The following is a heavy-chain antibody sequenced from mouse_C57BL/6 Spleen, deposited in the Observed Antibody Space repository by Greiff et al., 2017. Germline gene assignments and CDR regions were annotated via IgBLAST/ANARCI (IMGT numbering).Heavy chain of an antibody. Sequence: QVQLQQPGAELVMPGASVKLSCKASGYTFTSYWMHWVKQRPGQGLEWIGEIDPSDSYTNYNQKFKGKSTLTVDKSSSTAYMQLSSLTSEVSAVYDCARGNYEWYFDVWGTGTTVTVAS. J-gene: IGHJ1*03. V-gene: IGHV1-69*01. CDR2: IDPSDSYT. CDR1: GYTFTSYW. CDR3: ARGNYEWYFDV. D-gene: IGHD2-1*01.